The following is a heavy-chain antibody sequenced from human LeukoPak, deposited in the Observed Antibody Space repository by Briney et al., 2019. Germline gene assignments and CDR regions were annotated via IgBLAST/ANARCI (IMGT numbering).Heavy chain of an antibody. CDR2: INHSGST. D-gene: IGHD3-22*01. CDR1: GGSFSGYY. V-gene: IGHV4-34*01. Sequence: SETLPLTCAVYGGSFSGYYWSWIRQPPGKGLEWIGEINHSGSTNYNPSLKSRVTISVDTSKNQFSLKLSSVTAADTAVYYCARLYDSSGYIRDGFDYWGQGTLVTVSS. J-gene: IGHJ4*02. CDR3: ARLYDSSGYIRDGFDY.